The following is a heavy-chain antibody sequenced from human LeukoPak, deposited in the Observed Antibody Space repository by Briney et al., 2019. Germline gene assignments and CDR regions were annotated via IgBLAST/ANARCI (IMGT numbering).Heavy chain of an antibody. V-gene: IGHV3-23*01. J-gene: IGHJ4*02. CDR2: ISGGGGST. CDR1: AFTFSSYA. Sequence: GGSLRLSCAASAFTFSSYAMSWVRQAPGKGLEWVSAISGGGGSTSYADSVKGRFTISRDNSKNTLYLQMNSLRAEDTAVYYCAKAGPSLFDYWGQGTLVTVSS. CDR3: AKAGPSLFDY.